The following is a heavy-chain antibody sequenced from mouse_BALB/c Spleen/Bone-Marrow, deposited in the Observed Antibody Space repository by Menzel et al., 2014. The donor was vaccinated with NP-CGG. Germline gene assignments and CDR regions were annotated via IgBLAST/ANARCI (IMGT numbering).Heavy chain of an antibody. J-gene: IGHJ2*01. CDR1: GYTFTDYT. Sequence: QVQLQQSASELARPGASVRLSCRASGYTFTDYTMQWVKQRPGQGLEWIGYIVPRGGYTDYNQKFKDKTTLTADKSSSTAYMQRSRLTSEDSAVYYCAREDSTTAFFDYWGQGTTLTVSS. D-gene: IGHD2-14*01. CDR3: AREDSTTAFFDY. CDR2: IVPRGGYT. V-gene: IGHV1-4*02.